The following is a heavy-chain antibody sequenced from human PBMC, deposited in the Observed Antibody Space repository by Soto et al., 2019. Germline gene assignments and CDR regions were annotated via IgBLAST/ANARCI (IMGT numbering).Heavy chain of an antibody. Sequence: KSSETLSLTCTVSGGSISSSSYYWGWIRQPPGKGLEWIGSIYYSGSTYYNPSLKSRVTISVDTSKNQFSLKLSSVTAADTAVYYCAGIAAAGFYYYYRMDVWGQGTTATVSS. CDR3: AGIAAAGFYYYYRMDV. D-gene: IGHD6-13*01. CDR2: IYYSGST. J-gene: IGHJ6*02. CDR1: GGSISSSSYY. V-gene: IGHV4-39*01.